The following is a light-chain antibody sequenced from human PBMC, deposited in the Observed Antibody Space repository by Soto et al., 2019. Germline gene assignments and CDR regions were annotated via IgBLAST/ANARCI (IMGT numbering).Light chain of an antibody. Sequence: IELTQCPATLSVSPGERATLSCRATETVSTNLDWFKNKPGQPPRLLIXXASXRATGVPDRFSGSGSGTEFTLIISSLQSEDVALEYCQQYSNWPPASTFGQGTRLEIK. CDR1: ETVSTN. V-gene: IGKV3-15*01. J-gene: IGKJ5*01. CDR2: XAS. CDR3: QQYSNWPPAST.